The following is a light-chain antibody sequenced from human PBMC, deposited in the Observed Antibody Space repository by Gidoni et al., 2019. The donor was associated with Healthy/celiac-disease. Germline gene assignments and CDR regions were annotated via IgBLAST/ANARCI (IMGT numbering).Light chain of an antibody. CDR1: QSISSY. J-gene: IGKJ1*01. Sequence: DIQMTQSPSSLSASVGDRVTITCRSSQSISSYLNWYQQKPGKAPKLLIYAASSLQSGVPSRFSGSGSGKDFTLTISSLQPEDFATDYCQQSYSTPRTFGQGTKVEIK. CDR2: AAS. CDR3: QQSYSTPRT. V-gene: IGKV1-39*01.